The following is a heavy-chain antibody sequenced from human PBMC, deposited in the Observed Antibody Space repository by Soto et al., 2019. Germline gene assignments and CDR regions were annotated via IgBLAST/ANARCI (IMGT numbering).Heavy chain of an antibody. CDR1: GFTFSSYS. CDR3: ARDPQFLEWLPTPRGFDP. V-gene: IGHV3-21*01. D-gene: IGHD3-3*01. Sequence: PGGSMRLSCAASGFTFSSYSMNWVRQAPGKGLEWVSSIRSSSSYIYYADSVKGRFTISRDNAKNSLYLQMNSLGAEDTAVYYCARDPQFLEWLPTPRGFDPWVQGTRGTV. J-gene: IGHJ5*02. CDR2: IRSSSSYI.